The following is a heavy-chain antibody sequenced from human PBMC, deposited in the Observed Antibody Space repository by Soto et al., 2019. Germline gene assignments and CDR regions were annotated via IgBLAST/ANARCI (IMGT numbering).Heavy chain of an antibody. J-gene: IGHJ3*02. Sequence: SCAASGFTFSSYAMSWVRQAPGKGLEWVSSISGSGSSTHYADSVKGRFTISRDNAKNSLYLQMNSLRAEDTAVYYCAFAGSGSYSNVPDAFDIWGQGTMVTVSS. D-gene: IGHD3-10*01. CDR3: AFAGSGSYSNVPDAFDI. CDR1: GFTFSSYA. V-gene: IGHV3-23*01. CDR2: ISGSGSST.